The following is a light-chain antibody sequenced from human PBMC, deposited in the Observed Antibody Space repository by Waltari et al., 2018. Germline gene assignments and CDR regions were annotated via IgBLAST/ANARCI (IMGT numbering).Light chain of an antibody. J-gene: IGKJ2*01. CDR2: AVS. CDR1: QTISSF. CDR3: QQSYDTPPT. Sequence: DIQMTQSPSSLSASVGDKVTITCRASQTISSFLTWYQQKPGRAPKLLVTAVSTLQSGVPSRFSGTESGTDFTLTISNLQPEDFATYYCQQSYDTPPTFGQGT. V-gene: IGKV1-39*01.